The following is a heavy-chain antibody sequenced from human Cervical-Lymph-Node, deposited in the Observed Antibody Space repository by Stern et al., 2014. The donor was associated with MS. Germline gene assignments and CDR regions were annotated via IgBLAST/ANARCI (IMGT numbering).Heavy chain of an antibody. CDR3: ARSSYCSSSSCYKDYYGMDV. Sequence: VQLVQSGGGIVQPGGSLRLSCVASGFTFSRYWMHWVRQAPGKGLVWVSRINTDGSSTSDADSVKGRFTITRDNVKNTVYLQMNGLRVEDTAVYSCARSSYCSSSSCYKDYYGMDVWGQGTTVTVSS. V-gene: IGHV3-74*02. J-gene: IGHJ6*02. CDR2: INTDGSST. CDR1: GFTFSRYW. D-gene: IGHD2-2*01.